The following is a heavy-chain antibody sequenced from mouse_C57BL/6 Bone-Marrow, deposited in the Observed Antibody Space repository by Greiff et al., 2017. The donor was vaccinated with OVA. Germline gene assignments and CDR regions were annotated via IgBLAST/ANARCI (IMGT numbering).Heavy chain of an antibody. CDR3: ERHLVATPYAMDY. J-gene: IGHJ4*01. CDR2: ISSGGSYT. V-gene: IGHV5-6*02. Sequence: DVMLVESGGDLVKPGGSLKLSCAASGFTFRSYGMSWVRQTPDKRLEWVATISSGGSYTYSPDRVKGRFTISRDNAKNTLYLQMSSLKSEDTAMYYCERHLVATPYAMDYWGKGPSVTVSS. D-gene: IGHD1-1*01. CDR1: GFTFRSYG.